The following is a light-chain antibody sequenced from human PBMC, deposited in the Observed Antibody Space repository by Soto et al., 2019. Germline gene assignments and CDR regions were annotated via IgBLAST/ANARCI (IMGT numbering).Light chain of an antibody. CDR2: LIS. V-gene: IGKV3-20*01. CDR1: PTITSGQ. J-gene: IGKJ2*01. Sequence: EIVLTQFPGPLSLSPGERATLSCRASPTITSGQLGWYQQKPGQAPRLLIYLISSRATVIPDRFSGSGSGTDFTLTISGLEPEDFAIYYCQHAGSSFGQGTKVEI. CDR3: QHAGSS.